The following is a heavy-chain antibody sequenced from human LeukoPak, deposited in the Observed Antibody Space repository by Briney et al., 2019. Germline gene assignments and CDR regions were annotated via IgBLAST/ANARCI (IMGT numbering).Heavy chain of an antibody. CDR1: GFTFSSYG. Sequence: PGGSLRLSCAASGFTFSSYGMHWVRQAPGKGLEWVANIKQDGSEKYYVDSVKGRFTISRDNAKNSLYLQMNSLRAEDTAVYYCARSYCSGGSCYRDWGQGTLVTVSS. V-gene: IGHV3-7*01. CDR3: ARSYCSGGSCYRD. D-gene: IGHD2-15*01. CDR2: IKQDGSEK. J-gene: IGHJ4*02.